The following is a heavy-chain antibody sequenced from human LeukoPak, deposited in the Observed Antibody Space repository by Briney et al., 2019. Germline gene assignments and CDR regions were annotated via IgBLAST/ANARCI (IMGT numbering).Heavy chain of an antibody. CDR3: ATLHCGGDCYGAFDI. V-gene: IGHV3-11*01. CDR1: GFTFSDYY. D-gene: IGHD2-21*02. CDR2: ISSSGSTI. Sequence: PGGSLRLSCAASGFTFSDYYMSWIRQAPGKGLEWVSYISSSGSTIYYADSVKGRFTISRDNAKNSLYLQMNSLRAEDKAVYYCATLHCGGDCYGAFDIWGQGAMVTVSS. J-gene: IGHJ3*02.